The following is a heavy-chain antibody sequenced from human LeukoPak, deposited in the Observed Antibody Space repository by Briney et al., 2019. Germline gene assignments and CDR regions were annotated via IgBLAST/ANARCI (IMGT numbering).Heavy chain of an antibody. J-gene: IGHJ4*02. CDR2: ISGSGGST. Sequence: PGGSLRLSCAASGFTFSSYAMSWVRQAPGKGLEWVSAISGSGGSTYYADSVKGRFTISRDNSKNTLYLQMNSLRAEDTAVYYCAKAEYYDSSGYFNFDYWGQGTLVTVSS. V-gene: IGHV3-23*01. CDR3: AKAEYYDSSGYFNFDY. CDR1: GFTFSSYA. D-gene: IGHD3-22*01.